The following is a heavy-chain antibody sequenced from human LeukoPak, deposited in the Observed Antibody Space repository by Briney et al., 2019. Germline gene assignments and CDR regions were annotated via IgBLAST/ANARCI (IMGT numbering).Heavy chain of an antibody. CDR1: GFTFSSYA. Sequence: AGGSLRLSCAASGFTFSSYAMSWVRQAPGKGLEWVSAISGSGGSTYYADSVKGRFTISRDNSKNTLYLQMNSLRAEDTAVYYCAKGAPPIVVPVLQLFDYWGQGTLVTVSS. V-gene: IGHV3-23*01. J-gene: IGHJ4*02. D-gene: IGHD2-2*01. CDR2: ISGSGGST. CDR3: AKGAPPIVVPVLQLFDY.